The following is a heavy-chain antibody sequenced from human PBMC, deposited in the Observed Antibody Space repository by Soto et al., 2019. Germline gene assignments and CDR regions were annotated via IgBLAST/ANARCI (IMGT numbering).Heavy chain of an antibody. D-gene: IGHD3-22*01. J-gene: IGHJ4*02. CDR1: GFTFSGYW. Sequence: GGSLRLSCAASGFTFSGYWMHWFRQAPGKGPVWVSRINSDGSYSAYADSLKGRFTISRDNAKNTLFLQINSLRAEDTAVYYCATDHNSSGYYWGQGTLVTVSS. CDR2: INSDGSYS. V-gene: IGHV3-74*01. CDR3: ATDHNSSGYY.